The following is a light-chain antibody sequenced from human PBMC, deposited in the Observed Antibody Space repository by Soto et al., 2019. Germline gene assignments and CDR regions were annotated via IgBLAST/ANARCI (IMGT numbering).Light chain of an antibody. V-gene: IGLV2-14*01. CDR2: DVS. J-gene: IGLJ1*01. CDR3: SSYTSSSTYV. CDR1: SSDVGDYNY. Sequence: QSVLAQRASVSGSPGQSITISCTGTSSDVGDYNYVSWYQQHPGKAPKLMIFDVSNRPSGVSNRFSGSKSGNTASLTISELQAEDEADYYCSSYTSSSTYVFGTGTKVTVL.